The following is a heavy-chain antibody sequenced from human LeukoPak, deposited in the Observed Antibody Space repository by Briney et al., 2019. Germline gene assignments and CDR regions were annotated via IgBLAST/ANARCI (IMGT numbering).Heavy chain of an antibody. CDR1: GYTFTSYG. CDR2: ISAYNGNT. J-gene: IGHJ6*03. CDR3: ARGGCGSTSSCYYYYMDV. D-gene: IGHD2-2*01. Sequence: GASVKVSCKASGYTFTSYGISWVRQAPGQGLEWMGWISAYNGNTNYAQKLQGRVTMTTDTSTSTAYMELRSLRSDDTAVYYCARGGCGSTSSCYYYYMDVWGKGTTVTVSS. V-gene: IGHV1-18*01.